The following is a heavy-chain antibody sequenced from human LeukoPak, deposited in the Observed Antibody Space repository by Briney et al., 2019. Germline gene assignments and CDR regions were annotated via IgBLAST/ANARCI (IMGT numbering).Heavy chain of an antibody. CDR3: TKVASSDSCYQSDY. J-gene: IGHJ4*02. Sequence: PGGSLRLSCVASGFTFSSYALTWVRQAPGKGLEWVSGLSGSAGSPYYADSVKGRFTISRDNSKNTLFLQMNNLRAEDTAIYYCTKVASSDSCYQSDYWGQGTLVTVSS. V-gene: IGHV3-23*01. D-gene: IGHD2-15*01. CDR2: LSGSAGSP. CDR1: GFTFSSYA.